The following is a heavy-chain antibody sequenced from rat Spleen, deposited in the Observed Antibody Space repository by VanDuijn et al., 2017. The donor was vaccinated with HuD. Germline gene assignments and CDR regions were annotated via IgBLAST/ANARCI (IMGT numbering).Heavy chain of an antibody. CDR3: ARHGRGKTTYYYVMDA. V-gene: IGHV5-17*01. J-gene: IGHJ4*01. Sequence: EVQLVESGGGLVQPGRSPKLSCAASGFTFSDYYMAWVRQAPTKGLEWVATIGYDGSSTFYRDSVRARFTISRDNAKSTLYLQVDSLRSEDTATYYCARHGRGKTTYYYVMDAWGQGASVTVSS. D-gene: IGHD4-5*01. CDR2: IGYDGSST. CDR1: GFTFSDYY.